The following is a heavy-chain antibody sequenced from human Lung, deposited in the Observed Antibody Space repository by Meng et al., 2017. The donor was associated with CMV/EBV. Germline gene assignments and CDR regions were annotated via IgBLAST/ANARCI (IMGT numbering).Heavy chain of an antibody. V-gene: IGHV1-18*01. Sequence: VSCSASCYTFTAYGISWVRQAPGPGLEWMGWINPYSGSTNYAQNLQGTVTMTTDTSTSTAYMELRSLRSDDTAVYYCARDEGATPFDYWGQGTLVTVSS. CDR3: ARDEGATPFDY. D-gene: IGHD1-26*01. J-gene: IGHJ4*02. CDR2: INPYSGST. CDR1: CYTFTAYG.